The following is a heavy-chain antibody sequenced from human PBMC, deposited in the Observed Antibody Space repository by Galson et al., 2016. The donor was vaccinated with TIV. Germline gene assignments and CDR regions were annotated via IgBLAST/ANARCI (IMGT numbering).Heavy chain of an antibody. CDR1: GGFINSGGYY. CDR3: ARDKNDYGVDAFDI. Sequence: TLSLTCTVSGGFINSGGYYWSWLRQHPGKGLEWIGYIYFSGTTQCNPSLKSRVTISVDTSKTQFSLNLSSVTAADTAVYYCARDKNDYGVDAFDIWGQGTMVIVSS. J-gene: IGHJ3*02. D-gene: IGHD4-17*01. V-gene: IGHV4-31*03. CDR2: IYFSGTT.